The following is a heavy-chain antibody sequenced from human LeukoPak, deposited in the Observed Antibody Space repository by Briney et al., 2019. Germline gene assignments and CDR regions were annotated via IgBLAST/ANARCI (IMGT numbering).Heavy chain of an antibody. V-gene: IGHV3-30*04. Sequence: PGGSLRLSCAASGFTFNTYAMHWVRQAPGKGLEWVAVISFDGRNKYYTDSVEGRFTISRDNSKNTLYLQMNSLREDDTAMYYCARRPLPCTLATVQLDYWGQGTLVTVSP. CDR2: ISFDGRNK. CDR1: GFTFNTYA. J-gene: IGHJ4*02. D-gene: IGHD5-12*01. CDR3: ARRPLPCTLATVQLDY.